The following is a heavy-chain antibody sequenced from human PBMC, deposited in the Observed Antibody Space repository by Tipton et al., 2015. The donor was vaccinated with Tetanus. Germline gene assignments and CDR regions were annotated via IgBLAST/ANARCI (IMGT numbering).Heavy chain of an antibody. CDR3: LYAISWSAFDY. D-gene: IGHD6-13*01. J-gene: IGHJ4*02. Sequence: LVQSGGGVVQPGRSLRLSCAASGFTFSNSGMHWVRQAPGKGLEWVAIISYDGNYQSYAESVKGRFTISRDNSKSTLFLQMNGLRSEDTAVYYCLYAISWSAFDYWGQGSLVTVSS. CDR1: GFTFSNSG. CDR2: ISYDGNYQ. V-gene: IGHV3-30*03.